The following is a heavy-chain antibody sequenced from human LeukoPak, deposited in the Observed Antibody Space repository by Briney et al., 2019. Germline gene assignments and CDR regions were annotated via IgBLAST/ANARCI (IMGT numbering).Heavy chain of an antibody. Sequence: PGGSLRLSCAASGFTFSSYSMHWVRQAPGKGPEWVSFISSSSGYIYYADSVKGRFTISRDNAKNSLYLQMNSLRAEDTAVYYCARDTMADDAFDIWGQGTMVTVSS. CDR1: GFTFSSYS. CDR3: ARDTMADDAFDI. CDR2: ISSSSGYI. D-gene: IGHD3-10*01. J-gene: IGHJ3*02. V-gene: IGHV3-21*01.